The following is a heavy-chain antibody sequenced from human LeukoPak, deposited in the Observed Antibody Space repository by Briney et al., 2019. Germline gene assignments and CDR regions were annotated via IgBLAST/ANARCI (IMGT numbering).Heavy chain of an antibody. Sequence: ASVKVSCKASGYTFTDYYVHWVRQAPGQGLEWMGWINPNSGGTNYAQKFQGRVTMTRDTSISTAYMELSRLRSDDTAVYYCAAVITVTTPDYWGQGTLVTVSS. D-gene: IGHD4-17*01. CDR1: GYTFTDYY. V-gene: IGHV1-2*02. CDR3: AAVITVTTPDY. J-gene: IGHJ4*02. CDR2: INPNSGGT.